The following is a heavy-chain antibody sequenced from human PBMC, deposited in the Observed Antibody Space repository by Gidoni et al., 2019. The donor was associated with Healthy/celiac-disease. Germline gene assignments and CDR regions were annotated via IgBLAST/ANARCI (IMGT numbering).Heavy chain of an antibody. CDR1: GFTFSSYS. D-gene: IGHD3-3*01. J-gene: IGHJ4*02. V-gene: IGHV3-48*02. CDR3: ARGGVEWWSY. CDR2: SSSSSRTI. Sequence: VQLVESGVGLVQPGGSLRLSCAASGFTFSSYSMNWVRQAPGKGLEWVSYSSSSSRTIYYGDSVKGRFTISRDNAKNSLYLQMNSLRDEDTAVYYCARGGVEWWSYWGQGTLVTVSS.